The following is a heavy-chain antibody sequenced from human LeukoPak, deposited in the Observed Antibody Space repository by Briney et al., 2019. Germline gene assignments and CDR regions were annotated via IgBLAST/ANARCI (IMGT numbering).Heavy chain of an antibody. CDR2: ITNSGSMI. Sequence: GGSLRLSCEASGFTFSDYYMTWIRQAPGKGLEWVSYITNSGSMIYYADSVKGRFSISRDNARNSLHLQMNSLRAEDTAVYYCARDARVRRFTSQDYNYAMDVWGQGTTVTVSS. V-gene: IGHV3-11*01. CDR1: GFTFSDYY. CDR3: ARDARVRRFTSQDYNYAMDV. D-gene: IGHD1-14*01. J-gene: IGHJ6*02.